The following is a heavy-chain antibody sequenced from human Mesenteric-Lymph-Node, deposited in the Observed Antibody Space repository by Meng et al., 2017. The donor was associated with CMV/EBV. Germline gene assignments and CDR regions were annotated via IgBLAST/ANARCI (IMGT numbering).Heavy chain of an antibody. J-gene: IGHJ6*02. CDR3: ARVDPDSSGYYLYGMDV. D-gene: IGHD3-22*01. V-gene: IGHV3-23*01. CDR1: GFTFSNYA. CDR2: ISGSGGST. Sequence: GGSLRLSCAASGFTFSNYAMSWVRQAPGKGLEWVSAISGSGGSTYYADSVKGRFTISRDNAKNSLYLQMNSLRAEDTAVYYCARVDPDSSGYYLYGMDVWGQSTAVTVSS.